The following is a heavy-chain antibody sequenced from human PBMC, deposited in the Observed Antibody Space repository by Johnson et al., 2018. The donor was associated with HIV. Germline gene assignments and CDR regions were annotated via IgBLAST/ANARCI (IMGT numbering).Heavy chain of an antibody. D-gene: IGHD3-22*01. CDR3: HGSYFYDSSYAFDI. V-gene: IGHV3-20*04. J-gene: IGHJ3*02. Sequence: VQLVESGGGVVRPGGSLRLSCAASGFMFADYGMSWVRQAPGKGLEWVSGINWNGGSTGYADSVKGRFTISRDNAKNSLYLQMHSLSAEDTALYYCHGSYFYDSSYAFDIWCQGTMVTVSS. CDR1: GFMFADYG. CDR2: INWNGGST.